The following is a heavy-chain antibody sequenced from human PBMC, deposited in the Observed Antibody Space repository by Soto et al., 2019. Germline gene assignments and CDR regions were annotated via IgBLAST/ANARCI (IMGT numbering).Heavy chain of an antibody. D-gene: IGHD3-22*01. Sequence: SETLSLTCAVYGGSFSGYYXSWIRQPPGKGLEWIGEINHSGSTNYNPSLKSRVTISVDTSKNQFSLKLSSVTAADTAVYYCARGPHSSGSASFDYWGQGTLVTVSS. V-gene: IGHV4-34*01. J-gene: IGHJ4*02. CDR1: GGSFSGYY. CDR3: ARGPHSSGSASFDY. CDR2: INHSGST.